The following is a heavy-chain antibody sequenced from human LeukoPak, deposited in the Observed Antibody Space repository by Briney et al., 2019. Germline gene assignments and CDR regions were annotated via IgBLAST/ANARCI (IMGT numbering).Heavy chain of an antibody. D-gene: IGHD1-14*01. CDR1: GFTFDDYT. Sequence: GGSLRLSCAASGFTFDDYTMHWVRQAPGKGLEWVSLISWDGDNTYYADSVKGRFTISRDNNKNSLYLQINSLRAEDTALYYCAKGTGRSTLNWFDPWGQGTLVTVSS. V-gene: IGHV3-43*01. CDR3: AKGTGRSTLNWFDP. J-gene: IGHJ5*02. CDR2: ISWDGDNT.